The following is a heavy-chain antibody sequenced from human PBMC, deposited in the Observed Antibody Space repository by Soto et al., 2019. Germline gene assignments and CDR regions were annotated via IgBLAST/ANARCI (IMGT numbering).Heavy chain of an antibody. D-gene: IGHD3-22*01. CDR1: GFSLSTSGVG. CDR2: IYWNDDK. Sequence: QITLKESGPTLVKPTQTLTLTCTFSGFSLSTSGVGVGWIRQPPGKALEWLALIYWNDDKRYSPSLKSRLTITKDTSKNQVVLTMTNMDPVDTATYYCAHGPSSGHYLNWFDPWGQGTLVTVSS. CDR3: AHGPSSGHYLNWFDP. V-gene: IGHV2-5*01. J-gene: IGHJ5*02.